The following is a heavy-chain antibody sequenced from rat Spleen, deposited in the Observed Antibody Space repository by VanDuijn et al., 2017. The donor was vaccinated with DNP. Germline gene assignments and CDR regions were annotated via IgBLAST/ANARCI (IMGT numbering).Heavy chain of an antibody. D-gene: IGHD1-3*01. CDR1: GFSLSSNN. J-gene: IGHJ4*01. V-gene: IGHV2-1*01. Sequence: QVQLRESGPGLVQPSQTLSLTCTVSGFSLSSNNVHWVRRPPGKGLEWVGAIWSGGSTDFNSALRSRLSISRDTSKSQVFLKMNSVQTEDTAMYFCARALATVVPTGAMDAWGQGTSVTVSS. CDR3: ARALATVVPTGAMDA. CDR2: IWSGGST.